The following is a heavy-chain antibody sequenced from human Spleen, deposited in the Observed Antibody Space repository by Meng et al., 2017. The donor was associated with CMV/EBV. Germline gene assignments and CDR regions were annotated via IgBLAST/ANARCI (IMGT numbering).Heavy chain of an antibody. J-gene: IGHJ4*02. CDR3: AKDAYYDFWSGYPPFDY. CDR2: ISWNSGSI. V-gene: IGHV3-9*01. CDR1: GFTFDDYA. Sequence: GGSLRLSCAASGFTFDDYAMYWVRQAPGKGLEWVSGISWNSGSIGYADSVKGRFTISRDNAKNSLYLQMNSLRAEDTALYYCAKDAYYDFWSGYPPFDYWGQGTLVTVSS. D-gene: IGHD3-3*01.